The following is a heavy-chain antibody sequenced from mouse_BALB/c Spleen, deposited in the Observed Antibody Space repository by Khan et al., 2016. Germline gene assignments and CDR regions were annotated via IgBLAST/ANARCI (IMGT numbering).Heavy chain of an antibody. CDR1: GYTFTDYE. J-gene: IGHJ4*01. CDR3: TTRRNYDGYYVEMDY. V-gene: IGHV1-15*01. D-gene: IGHD2-3*01. Sequence: QVQLKQSGAELVRPGASVKLSCKALGYTFTDYEMHWVKQTPVHGLEWIGTIHPGSGGTAYNQKFKGKATLTAAKSSSTAYMELSSLTSEDSAVYDLTTRRNYDGYYVEMDYWGQGSSVTVSS. CDR2: IHPGSGGT.